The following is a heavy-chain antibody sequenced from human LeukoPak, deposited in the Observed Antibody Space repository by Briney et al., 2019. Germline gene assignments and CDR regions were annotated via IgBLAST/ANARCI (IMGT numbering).Heavy chain of an antibody. Sequence: ASVKVSCKASGYTFTSYSINWVRQAPGQGLEWMGWMNPNSGNTGYAQKFQGRVTMTRNTSISTAYMELSSLRSEDTAVYYCAREIGPRQLHLWGSAFGYWGQGTLVTVSS. CDR3: AREIGPRQLHLWGSAFGY. V-gene: IGHV1-8*02. D-gene: IGHD5-18*01. CDR1: GYTFTSYS. J-gene: IGHJ4*02. CDR2: MNPNSGNT.